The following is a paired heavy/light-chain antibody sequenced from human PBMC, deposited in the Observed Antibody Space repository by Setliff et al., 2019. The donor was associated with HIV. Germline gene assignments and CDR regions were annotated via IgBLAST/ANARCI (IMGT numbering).Light chain of an antibody. V-gene: IGKV4-1*01. CDR2: WAS. Sequence: DIVMTQSPDSLAVSLGERATINCKSSQSILYSSNNMNYLAWYQQKPGQPPKLLIYWASTRESGVPDRFSGSGSGTDFTLTISSLQAEDVAVYYCQQYYSTPYTFGQGTKLEIK. CDR3: QQYYSTPYT. J-gene: IGKJ2*01. CDR1: QSILYSSNNMNY.
Heavy chain of an antibody. V-gene: IGHV3-74*01. Sequence: EVQLVESGGGLVQPGGSLRLSCAASGFTFSSYWMHWVRQSPGKGLVWVSRIYSDGSSTAYADSVKGRFTISRDNAKNTLYLQMNSLRAEDTAVYYCARGLYYFGSGSYYERNNWFDPWGQGTLVTVSS. J-gene: IGHJ5*02. CDR2: IYSDGSST. CDR1: GFTFSSYW. D-gene: IGHD3-10*01. CDR3: ARGLYYFGSGSYYERNNWFDP.